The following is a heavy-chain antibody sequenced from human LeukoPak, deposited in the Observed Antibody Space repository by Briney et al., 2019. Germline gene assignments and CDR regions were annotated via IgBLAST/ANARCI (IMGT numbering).Heavy chain of an antibody. D-gene: IGHD4-17*01. J-gene: IGHJ4*02. CDR2: IYHSGST. Sequence: SGTLSLTCAVSGGSISSSNWWSWVRQPPGKGLEWIGEIYHSGSTNYNPSLKSRVTISVDKSKNQFSLKLSSMTAADTAVYYCARVDYGDLGYFDYWGQGTLVTVSS. CDR1: GGSISSSNW. V-gene: IGHV4-4*02. CDR3: ARVDYGDLGYFDY.